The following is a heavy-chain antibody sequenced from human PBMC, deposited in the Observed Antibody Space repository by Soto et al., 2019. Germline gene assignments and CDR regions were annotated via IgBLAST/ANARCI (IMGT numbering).Heavy chain of an antibody. CDR1: GFTFSSYS. CDR3: AKLSPDENAYIWGSYRWDAFGI. V-gene: IGHV3-23*01. J-gene: IGHJ3*02. D-gene: IGHD3-16*02. Sequence: GGSLRLSCAASGFTFSSYSMSWVRQAPGKGLEWVSAISGSGGSTYYADSVKGRFTISRDNSKNTLYLQMNSLRAEDTAVYYCAKLSPDENAYIWGSYRWDAFGIWGQGTMVTVSS. CDR2: ISGSGGST.